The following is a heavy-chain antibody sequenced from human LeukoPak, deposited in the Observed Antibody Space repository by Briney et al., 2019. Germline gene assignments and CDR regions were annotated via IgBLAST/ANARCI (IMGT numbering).Heavy chain of an antibody. J-gene: IGHJ4*02. CDR1: GYTFTSYD. CDR3: ARSPPAALLYYGSGSTFDY. CDR2: MNPNSGNT. V-gene: IGHV1-8*01. D-gene: IGHD3-10*01. Sequence: ASVKVSCKASGYTFTSYDINWVRQATGQRLEWMGWMNPNSGNTGYAQKFQGRVTMTRNTSKSTAYMELSSLRSEDTAVYYCARSPPAALLYYGSGSTFDYWGQGTLVTVSS.